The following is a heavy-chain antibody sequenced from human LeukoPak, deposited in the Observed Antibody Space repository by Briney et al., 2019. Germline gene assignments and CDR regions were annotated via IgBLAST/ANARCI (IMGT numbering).Heavy chain of an antibody. CDR2: IYYSGST. V-gene: IGHV4-59*01. J-gene: IGHJ3*02. Sequence: PSETLSLTCTVSGGSISSYYWSWIRQPPGKGLEWIGYIYYSGSTNYNPSLKSRVTISVDTSKNQFSLKLSSVTAEDTAVYYCARDQASGYPSLAFDIWGQGTMVTVSS. CDR1: GGSISSYY. D-gene: IGHD3-3*01. CDR3: ARDQASGYPSLAFDI.